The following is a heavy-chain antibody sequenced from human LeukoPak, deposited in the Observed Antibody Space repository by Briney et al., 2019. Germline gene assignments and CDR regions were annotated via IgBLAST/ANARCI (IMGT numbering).Heavy chain of an antibody. CDR1: GVSIISSYYY. CDR3: ARTPHSSGWYDWFDP. V-gene: IGHV4-39*07. D-gene: IGHD6-19*01. Sequence: SETLSLTCSVSGVSIISSYYYWGWIRQPPGKGLEWIGNIYSSGSTYYNPSLKSRVTISVDTSKNQFSLKLSSVTAADTAVYYCARTPHSSGWYDWFDPWGQGTLVTVSS. J-gene: IGHJ5*02. CDR2: IYSSGST.